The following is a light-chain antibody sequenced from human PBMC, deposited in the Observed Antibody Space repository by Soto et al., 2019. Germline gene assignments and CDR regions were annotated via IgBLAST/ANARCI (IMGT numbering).Light chain of an antibody. CDR3: AAWDDSLSGVL. CDR1: SSNIGSNY. CDR2: RNN. J-gene: IGLJ2*01. V-gene: IGLV1-47*01. Sequence: QSVLTQPPSASGTPGQRVTISCSGSSSNIGSNYVYWYQQLPGTAPKLLIYRNNQRPSGVPDRFSGSKSVTSASLAISGLRSEDEADYYCAAWDDSLSGVLFGGGTQLTVL.